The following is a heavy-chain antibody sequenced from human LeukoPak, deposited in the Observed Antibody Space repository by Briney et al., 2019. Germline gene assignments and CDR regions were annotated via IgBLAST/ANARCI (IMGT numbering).Heavy chain of an antibody. J-gene: IGHJ6*02. V-gene: IGHV4-59*08. CDR2: IYYSGST. CDR3: ARARRYYDILTGYYIQGHNYGMDV. D-gene: IGHD3-9*01. CDR1: AGSISTFY. Sequence: SETLSLTCTVSAGSISTFYWSWIRQPPGKGLEWIGYIYYSGSTYYNPSLKSRVTISVDTSKNQFSLKLSSVTAADTAVYYCARARRYYDILTGYYIQGHNYGMDVWGQGTTVTVSS.